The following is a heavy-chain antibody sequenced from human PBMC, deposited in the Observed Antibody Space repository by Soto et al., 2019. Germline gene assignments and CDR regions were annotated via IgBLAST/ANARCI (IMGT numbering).Heavy chain of an antibody. CDR2: TSYDGSNK. J-gene: IGHJ6*02. CDR3: ARDTARVYYYYYGMDV. CDR1: GFTFSSYA. V-gene: IGHV3-30-3*01. D-gene: IGHD5-18*01. Sequence: QVQLVESGGGVVQPGRSLRLSCAASGFTFSSYAMDWVRQAPGKGLERVAVTSYDGSNKYYADSVKGRFTISRDNSNTTLYQQMNSVRAEDTAVYYCARDTARVYYYYYGMDVWGQGTTVTVSS.